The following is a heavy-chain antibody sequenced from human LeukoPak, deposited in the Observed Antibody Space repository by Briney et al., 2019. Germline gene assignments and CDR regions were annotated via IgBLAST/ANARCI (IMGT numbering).Heavy chain of an antibody. CDR2: IISSGSTI. Sequence: GGSLRLSCAASGFTFSDYYMSWIRQAPGKGLEWVSYIISSGSTIYYADSVKGRFTISRDDAKNSLYLQMNSLRAEDTAVYYCARDVDTAMVVFWGHYMDVWGKGTTVTVSS. CDR3: ARDVDTAMVVFWGHYMDV. CDR1: GFTFSDYY. V-gene: IGHV3-11*04. D-gene: IGHD5-18*01. J-gene: IGHJ6*03.